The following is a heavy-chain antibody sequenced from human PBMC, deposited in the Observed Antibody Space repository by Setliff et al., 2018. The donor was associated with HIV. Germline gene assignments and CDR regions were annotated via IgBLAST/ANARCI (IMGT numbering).Heavy chain of an antibody. CDR3: ARHSHYDRSGYYYHKMPDDAFDI. CDR1: GYKFTGYW. Sequence: PGASLKISCKGSGYKFTGYWIGWARQMPGKSLEWMGIIYPGDSDTRYSPSFQGQVTISTDKSISTAFLQWSSLKASDTAMYYCARHSHYDRSGYYYHKMPDDAFDIWGLGTMVTVSS. D-gene: IGHD3-22*01. V-gene: IGHV5-51*01. CDR2: IYPGDSDT. J-gene: IGHJ3*02.